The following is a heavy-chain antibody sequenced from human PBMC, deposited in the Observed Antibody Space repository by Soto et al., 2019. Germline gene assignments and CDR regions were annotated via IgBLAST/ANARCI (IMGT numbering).Heavy chain of an antibody. CDR3: AKDLNVLSEAGSTID. CDR2: ISGSGGST. CDR1: GFTFSSYA. Sequence: EVQLLESGGGLVQPGGSLRLSCAASGFTFSSYAMSWVRQAPGKGLEWVSAISGSGGSTYYADSVKGRFTISRDHSKNTLYLQMNRLRAEDTAVYYCAKDLNVLSEAGSTIDWGQGTLVTVSS. V-gene: IGHV3-23*01. J-gene: IGHJ4*02. D-gene: IGHD1-1*01.